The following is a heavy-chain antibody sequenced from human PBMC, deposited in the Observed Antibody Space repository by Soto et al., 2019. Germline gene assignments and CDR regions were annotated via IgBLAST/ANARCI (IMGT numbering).Heavy chain of an antibody. CDR3: ARDEGGTVAANYYYYGMDV. D-gene: IGHD6-19*01. Sequence: QVQLVQSGAEVKKPGASVKVSCKASGYTFTGYYMHWVRQAPGQGLEWMGWINPNSGGTNYAQKFQGWVTMTRDTSISTAYMELSRLRADDTAVYYCARDEGGTVAANYYYYGMDVWGQGTTVTVSS. CDR2: INPNSGGT. J-gene: IGHJ6*02. V-gene: IGHV1-2*04. CDR1: GYTFTGYY.